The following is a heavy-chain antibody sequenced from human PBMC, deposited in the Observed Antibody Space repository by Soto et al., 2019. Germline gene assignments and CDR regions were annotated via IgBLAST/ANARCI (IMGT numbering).Heavy chain of an antibody. CDR1: GFTFSSYA. V-gene: IGHV3-23*01. CDR2: ISGSGGST. CDR3: AKGVRYCSGGSCYGAYYYYGMDV. J-gene: IGHJ6*02. Sequence: GGSLRLSCAASGFTFSSYAMSWVRQAPGKGLEWVSAISGSGGSTYYADSVKGRFTISRDNSKNTLYLQMNSLRAEDTAVYYCAKGVRYCSGGSCYGAYYYYGMDVWGQGTTVTVSS. D-gene: IGHD2-15*01.